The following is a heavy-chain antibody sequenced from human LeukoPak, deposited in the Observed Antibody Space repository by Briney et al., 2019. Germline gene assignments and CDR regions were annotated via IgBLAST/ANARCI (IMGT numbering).Heavy chain of an antibody. CDR1: VVTLTNAW. V-gene: IGHV3-15*05. CDR3: TTSYYDSSGYRA. CDR2: IKTKTAGGTI. Sequence: GGSLRLSCAASVVTLTNAWMSWVRQAPGKGLEWGARIKTKTAGGTIDYAAPVKGRFTISRDDSKNTVYLQMNSLKTEDTAVYYCTTSYYDSSGYRAWGQGTLVTVSS. J-gene: IGHJ4*02. D-gene: IGHD3-22*01.